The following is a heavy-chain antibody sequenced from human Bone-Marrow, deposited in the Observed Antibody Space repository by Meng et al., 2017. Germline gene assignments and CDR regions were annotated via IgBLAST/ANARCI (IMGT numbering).Heavy chain of an antibody. Sequence: SAKVSCKASGGTFSSYAISWVRQAPGQGLEWMGGIIPIFGTANYAQRFQGRVTITADESTSTAYMELSSLRSEDTAVYYCARAHTYGELYFDYWGQGTLVTVSS. D-gene: IGHD1-1*01. J-gene: IGHJ4*02. CDR1: GGTFSSYA. CDR3: ARAHTYGELYFDY. CDR2: IIPIFGTA. V-gene: IGHV1-69*13.